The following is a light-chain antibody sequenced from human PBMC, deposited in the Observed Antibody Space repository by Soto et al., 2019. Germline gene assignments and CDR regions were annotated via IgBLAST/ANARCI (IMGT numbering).Light chain of an antibody. CDR2: YNN. J-gene: IGLJ2*01. Sequence: QLVLTQPPSVSGAPGQRVTISCTGSNSNIGAGYDVHWYQQLPGTAPKLLIYYNNIRPSGVPDRFSGSKSGTSASLAITGLQAEDEADYYCQSKDSSLSGSVFGGGTKLTVL. V-gene: IGLV1-40*01. CDR3: QSKDSSLSGSV. CDR1: NSNIGAGYD.